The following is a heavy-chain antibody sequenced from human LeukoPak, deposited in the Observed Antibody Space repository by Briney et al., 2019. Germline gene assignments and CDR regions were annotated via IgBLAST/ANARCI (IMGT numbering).Heavy chain of an antibody. CDR3: AKESRALRSGGSCYDY. D-gene: IGHD2-15*01. CDR1: GFTFDDYT. V-gene: IGHV3-43*01. CDR2: ISWDGGST. Sequence: GGSLRLSCAASGFTFDDYTMHWVRQAPGKGLEWVSLISWDGGSTYYADSVKGRFTISRDNSKNSLYLQMNSLRTEDTALYYCAKESRALRSGGSCYDYWGQGTLVTVSS. J-gene: IGHJ4*02.